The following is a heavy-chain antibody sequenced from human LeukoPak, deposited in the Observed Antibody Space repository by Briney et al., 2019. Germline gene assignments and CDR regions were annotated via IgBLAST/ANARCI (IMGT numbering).Heavy chain of an antibody. D-gene: IGHD3-9*01. CDR1: GGSFSGYY. Sequence: PSETLSLTCAVYGGSFSGYYWSWIRQPPGKGLEWIGEINHSGSTNYNPSLKSRVTMSVDTSKNQFSLKLTSVTAADTAVYYCARDPYYDILTGYLILGVFDIWGQGTMVTVSS. CDR2: INHSGST. V-gene: IGHV4-34*01. CDR3: ARDPYYDILTGYLILGVFDI. J-gene: IGHJ3*02.